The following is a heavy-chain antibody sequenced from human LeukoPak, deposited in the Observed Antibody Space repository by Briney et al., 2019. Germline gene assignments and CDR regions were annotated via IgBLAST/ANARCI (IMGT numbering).Heavy chain of an antibody. J-gene: IGHJ4*02. CDR1: GYTFTSYD. V-gene: IGHV1-8*03. CDR2: MNPNSGNT. Sequence: ASVKVSCKASGYTFTSYDINWVRQATGQGLEWMGWMNPNSGNTGYAQKFQGRVTIPRNTSISTAYMELSSLRSEDTAVYYCARYAYYDSSGYVDYWGQGTLVTVSS. D-gene: IGHD3-22*01. CDR3: ARYAYYDSSGYVDY.